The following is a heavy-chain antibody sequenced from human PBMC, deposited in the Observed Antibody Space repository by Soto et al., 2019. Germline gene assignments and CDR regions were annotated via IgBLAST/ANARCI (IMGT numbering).Heavy chain of an antibody. CDR2: INAGNGNT. CDR3: ARSIVVVNGLGY. Sequence: ASVKVSCKASGYAFTIDAIHWVRQATGQRLEWMGWINAGNGNTKYSQKFQGRVTITRDTSASTAYMELSSLRSEDTAVYYCARSIVVVNGLGYWGQGTLGTVSS. D-gene: IGHD2-21*01. J-gene: IGHJ4*02. V-gene: IGHV1-3*01. CDR1: GYAFTIDA.